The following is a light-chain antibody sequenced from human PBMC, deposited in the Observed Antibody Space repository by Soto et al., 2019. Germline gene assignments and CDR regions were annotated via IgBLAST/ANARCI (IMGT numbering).Light chain of an antibody. CDR1: QIVTSSY. CDR3: QQYGSSHT. CDR2: GAS. V-gene: IGKV3-20*01. Sequence: EIVLTQSPGTLSLSPGERATLSCRASQIVTSSYLAWYQQKPGQAPRLLIYGASSRATGIPDRFSGSGSGTDFTLTISRLEPEDFAVYYCQQYGSSHTFGGGTKVEIK. J-gene: IGKJ4*01.